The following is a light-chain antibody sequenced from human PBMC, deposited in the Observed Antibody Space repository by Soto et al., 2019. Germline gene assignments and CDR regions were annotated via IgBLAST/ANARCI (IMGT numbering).Light chain of an antibody. V-gene: IGKV3-20*01. CDR2: GAS. Sequence: EIVLTQSPGTLSLPPGEIVALSCRCIQSVASSYFAWYQQKPGQAPRLLIYGASTRATGIPDRFSGSGSGTDFTLTIARLEPEHFAVYYCQHYGTAPFTFGPGTKVDIK. CDR3: QHYGTAPFT. J-gene: IGKJ3*01. CDR1: QSVASSY.